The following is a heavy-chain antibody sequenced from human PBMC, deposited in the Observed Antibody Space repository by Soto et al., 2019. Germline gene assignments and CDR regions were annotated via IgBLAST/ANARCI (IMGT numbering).Heavy chain of an antibody. Sequence: QVQLVQSGAEVKKPGASVKVSCKASGYTFSNYGISWVRQAPGQGLEWMGRVSPYNGNTNYEQKRQGRVTMTTDTSTSTAYMELRSLRSDDTAVYYCARDRGYNWNYGWFDPWGQGTLVTVSS. CDR3: ARDRGYNWNYGWFDP. J-gene: IGHJ5*02. V-gene: IGHV1-18*01. CDR1: GYTFSNYG. D-gene: IGHD1-7*01. CDR2: VSPYNGNT.